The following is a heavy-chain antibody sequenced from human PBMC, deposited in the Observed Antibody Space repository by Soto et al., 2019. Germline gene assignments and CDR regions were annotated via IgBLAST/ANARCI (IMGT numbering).Heavy chain of an antibody. CDR1: GFSLSTSGVG. D-gene: IGHD1-26*01. J-gene: IGHJ4*02. CDR3: AHRLVRIEFDY. V-gene: IGHV2-5*02. Sequence: QITLKESGPTLVKPTQTLTLTCTFSGFSLSTSGVGVGWIRQPPGKALEWLALIYWDDDKRYSPSLKSRLTXTXVTSKNQVVLTMTNMDPVDTATYYCAHRLVRIEFDYWGQGTLVTVSS. CDR2: IYWDDDK.